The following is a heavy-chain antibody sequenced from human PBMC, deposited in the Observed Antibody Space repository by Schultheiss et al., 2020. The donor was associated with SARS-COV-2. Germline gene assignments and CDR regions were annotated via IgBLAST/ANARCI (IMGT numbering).Heavy chain of an antibody. V-gene: IGHV3-21*05. CDR1: GFTFSSYG. Sequence: GGSLRLSCAASGFTFSSYGMHWVRQAPGKGLEWVSYISSSSSYIYYADSVKGRFTISRDNAKNSLYLQMNSLRAEDTAVYYCARDSSSSGDYYYYYGMDVWGQGTTVTVSS. CDR3: ARDSSSSGDYYYYYGMDV. D-gene: IGHD6-6*01. J-gene: IGHJ6*02. CDR2: ISSSSSYI.